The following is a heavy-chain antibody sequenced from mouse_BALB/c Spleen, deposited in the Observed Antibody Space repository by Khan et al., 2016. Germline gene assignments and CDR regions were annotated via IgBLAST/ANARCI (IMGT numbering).Heavy chain of an antibody. J-gene: IGHJ3*01. CDR3: ARGDYYGNHRFAY. D-gene: IGHD2-1*01. CDR1: GYTFTDYY. CDR2: IYPGSGNT. Sequence: QVQLQQSGAELARPGASVKLSCKATGYTFTDYYINWVKQRTGQGLEWIGEIYPGSGNTYYNEKFKGKATLTADKSSSTAYMQLSSLTSEDSAVYLYARGDYYGNHRFAYWGQGTLVTVSA. V-gene: IGHV1-77*01.